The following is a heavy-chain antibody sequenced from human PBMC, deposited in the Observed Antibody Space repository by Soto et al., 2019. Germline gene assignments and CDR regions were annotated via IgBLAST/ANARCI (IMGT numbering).Heavy chain of an antibody. CDR2: IWYDGSNK. D-gene: IGHD1-20*01. CDR1: GFTFSSYG. J-gene: IGHJ4*02. Sequence: LRLSCAASGFTFSSYGMHWVRQAPGKGLEWVAVIWYDGSNKYYADSVKGRFTISRDNSKNTLYLQMNSLRAEDTAVYYCARVLGITGTLDYWGQGTLATVSS. V-gene: IGHV3-33*01. CDR3: ARVLGITGTLDY.